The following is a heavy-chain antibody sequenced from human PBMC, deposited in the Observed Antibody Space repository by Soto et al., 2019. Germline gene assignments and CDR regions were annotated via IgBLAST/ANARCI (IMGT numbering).Heavy chain of an antibody. Sequence: EVQLLESGGGLVQPGGSLRLSCAASGITFRSYAMCWVRQAPGKGLEWVSSISGSGGSIVYADSVKGLFTISRDNSKNTLYLQRHSLKAEDTAVYYCGKDRSRPSPLYYIDYWGQGTLVTVSS. D-gene: IGHD3-16*02. CDR2: ISGSGGSI. V-gene: IGHV3-23*01. J-gene: IGHJ4*02. CDR1: GITFRSYA. CDR3: GKDRSRPSPLYYIDY.